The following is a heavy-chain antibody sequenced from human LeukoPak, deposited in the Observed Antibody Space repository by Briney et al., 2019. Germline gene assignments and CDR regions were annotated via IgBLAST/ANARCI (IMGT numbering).Heavy chain of an antibody. Sequence: ASVKVSCKASGYIFTNYDINWVRQATGQGPEWMAWMNPNSGNTGYAQKSQGRITLTRDTSIGAACMELSSLTSEDTAVYYCARGPILVRGVIMADSVGGLDVWGQGTTVTVSS. D-gene: IGHD3-10*01. CDR1: GYIFTNYD. CDR3: ARGPILVRGVIMADSVGGLDV. V-gene: IGHV1-8*01. CDR2: MNPNSGNT. J-gene: IGHJ6*02.